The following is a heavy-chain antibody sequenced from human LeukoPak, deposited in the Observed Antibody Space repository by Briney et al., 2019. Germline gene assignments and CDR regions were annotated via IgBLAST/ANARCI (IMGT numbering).Heavy chain of an antibody. D-gene: IGHD6-6*01. J-gene: IGHJ4*02. CDR1: GGTFSSYT. CDR3: ARGTTWGANIAARPPDSY. CDR2: IIPILGIA. V-gene: IGHV1-69*02. Sequence: SVKVSCKASGGTFSSYTISWVRQAPGQGLEWMGRIIPILGIANYAQKFQGRVTITADKSTSTAYMELSSLRSEDTAVYYCARGTTWGANIAARPPDSYWGQGTLVTVSS.